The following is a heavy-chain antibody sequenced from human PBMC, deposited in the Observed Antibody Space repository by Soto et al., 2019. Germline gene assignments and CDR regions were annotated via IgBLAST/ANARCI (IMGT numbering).Heavy chain of an antibody. CDR2: IIPLFATT. CDR3: ARGVPYYYNSSGFPLNY. D-gene: IGHD3-22*01. J-gene: IGHJ4*02. CDR1: GVTYTNYA. V-gene: IGHV1-69*06. Sequence: ASVKVSCKASGVTYTNYAINWVRQVPGHGLEWMGAIIPLFATTHYAQKFQDRVTITADKSTSTAYLGLSSLRSEDTAVYYCARGVPYYYNSSGFPLNYWGQGTLVTVSS.